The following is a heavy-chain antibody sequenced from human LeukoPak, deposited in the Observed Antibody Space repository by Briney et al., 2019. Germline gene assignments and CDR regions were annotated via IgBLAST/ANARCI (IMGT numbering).Heavy chain of an antibody. CDR1: SDSISGYY. Sequence: SETLSLTCAVSSDSISGYYWSWIRQPPGKGLEWIGYIYYSGSTKYNPSLKSRVTISVDTSKNQSSLRLSSVTAADTAVYYCARGRNYYGSVDYWGQGTLVTVSS. CDR2: IYYSGST. J-gene: IGHJ4*02. V-gene: IGHV4-59*01. CDR3: ARGRNYYGSVDY. D-gene: IGHD3-10*01.